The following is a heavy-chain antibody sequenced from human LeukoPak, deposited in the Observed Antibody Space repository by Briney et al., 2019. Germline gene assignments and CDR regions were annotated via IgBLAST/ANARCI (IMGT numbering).Heavy chain of an antibody. CDR1: GFTFSSYG. J-gene: IGHJ4*02. Sequence: GRSLRLSCAASGFTFSSYGMHWVRQAPGKGLEWVAVIWNDGSQKYYADSVKGRFTISRDNSKNTLYLQMNSLRAEGTAVYYCARDKGPYYFDQWGQGTLLTVSS. CDR3: ARDKGPYYFDQ. V-gene: IGHV3-33*01. CDR2: IWNDGSQK.